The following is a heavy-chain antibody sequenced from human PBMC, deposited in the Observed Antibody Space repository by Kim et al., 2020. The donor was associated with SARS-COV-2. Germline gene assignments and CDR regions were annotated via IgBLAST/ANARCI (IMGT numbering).Heavy chain of an antibody. V-gene: IGHV3-74*01. D-gene: IGHD3-22*01. J-gene: IGHJ4*02. CDR3: ARTNYYDSSGPVN. Sequence: GGSLRLSCAASGFTFSAYWMHWIRQAPGKGLVWVSRISSDGNNTSYADSVKGRFTISRDNAKNTLYLQMNSLRAEDTGVYYCARTNYYDSSGPVNWGQGTLVTVSS. CDR1: GFTFSAYW. CDR2: ISSDGNNT.